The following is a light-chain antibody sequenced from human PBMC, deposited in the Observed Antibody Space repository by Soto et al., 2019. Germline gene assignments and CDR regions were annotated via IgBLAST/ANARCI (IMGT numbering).Light chain of an antibody. V-gene: IGKV3-15*01. CDR3: QQYNNWPGT. CDR2: GAS. CDR1: QSISSN. Sequence: EIVMTQSPATLSVSPGERATLSCRASQSISSNLAWYQQKPGQAPRLLIYGASTRATDIPARFSGSGSGTQFTLTISSLQSEDFAVYHCQQYNNWPGTFGQGTKVEIK. J-gene: IGKJ1*01.